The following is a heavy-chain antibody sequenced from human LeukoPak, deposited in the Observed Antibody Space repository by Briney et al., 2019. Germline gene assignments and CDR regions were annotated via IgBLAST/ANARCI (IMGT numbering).Heavy chain of an antibody. V-gene: IGHV3-21*01. Sequence: GGSLRLSCAASGFTFRSYSMNWVRQAPGKGLEWVSSISSSSYIYYADSVKGRFTISRDNAKNSLYLQMDSLRAEDTAVYYCARVGVAVAGTGVDYWGQGTLVTVSS. D-gene: IGHD6-19*01. CDR1: GFTFRSYS. CDR2: ISSSSYI. J-gene: IGHJ4*02. CDR3: ARVGVAVAGTGVDY.